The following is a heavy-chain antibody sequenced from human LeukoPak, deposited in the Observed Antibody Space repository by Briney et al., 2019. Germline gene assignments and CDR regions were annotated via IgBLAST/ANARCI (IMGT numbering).Heavy chain of an antibody. J-gene: IGHJ2*01. D-gene: IGHD3-3*01. CDR3: AREDYDDSGGWYFDP. CDR1: GYTFTSYG. CDR2: ISAYNGNT. Sequence: ASVKVSCKASGYTFTSYGISWVRQAPGQGLEWMGWISAYNGNTNYAQKLQGRVTMTTDTSTSTAYMELRSLRSDDTAVYYCAREDYDDSGGWYFDPWGRGTLVTVSS. V-gene: IGHV1-18*01.